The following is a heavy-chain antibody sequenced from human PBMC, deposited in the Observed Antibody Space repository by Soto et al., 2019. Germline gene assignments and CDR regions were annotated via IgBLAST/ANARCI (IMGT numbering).Heavy chain of an antibody. J-gene: IGHJ6*02. CDR3: ASEYCSGGSCHYYGMDV. CDR2: IWYDGSNK. D-gene: IGHD2-15*01. Sequence: QVQLVESGGGVVQPGRSLRLSCAASGFTFSSYGMHWVRQAPGKGLEWVAVIWYDGSNKYYADSVKGRFTISRDNPKNTLYLKMNSLRAEDTAVYYCASEYCSGGSCHYYGMDVWGQGTTVTVSS. V-gene: IGHV3-33*01. CDR1: GFTFSSYG.